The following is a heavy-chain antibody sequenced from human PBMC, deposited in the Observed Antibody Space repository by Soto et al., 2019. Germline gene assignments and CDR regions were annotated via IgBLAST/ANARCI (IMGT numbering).Heavy chain of an antibody. CDR1: GFTFSSYT. CDR2: ISSSGSYI. D-gene: IGHD6-19*01. V-gene: IGHV3-21*01. CDR3: ARQSDPPSSGWNAGWFDP. Sequence: EVQLVESGGGLVKPGGSLRLSCAASGFTFSSYTMIWVRQAPGKGLQWVSSISSSGSYIYYADSVKGRFTISRDNAKSSLYLQMNSLKVEDTALYYCARQSDPPSSGWNAGWFDPWGQGTPVTVSS. J-gene: IGHJ5*02.